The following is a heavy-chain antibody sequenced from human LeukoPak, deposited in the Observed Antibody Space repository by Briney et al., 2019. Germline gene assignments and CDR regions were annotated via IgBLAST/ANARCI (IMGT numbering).Heavy chain of an antibody. CDR2: IYYSGST. CDR3: ASEPYGSGSFLGAFDI. V-gene: IGHV4-39*01. J-gene: IGHJ3*02. Sequence: SETLSLTCAVYDDSIRSSAYYWGWIRQPPGKGLEWIGSIYYSGSTYYNPSLKSRVTISIDTSKNQFSLKLSSVTAADTAVYYCASEPYGSGSFLGAFDIWGQGTMVTVSS. CDR1: DDSIRSSAYY. D-gene: IGHD3-10*01.